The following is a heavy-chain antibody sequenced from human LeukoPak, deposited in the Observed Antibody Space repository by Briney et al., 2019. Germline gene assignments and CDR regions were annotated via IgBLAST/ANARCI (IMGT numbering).Heavy chain of an antibody. V-gene: IGHV1-58*01. CDR3: AASDYYDSSGKDY. CDR2: IVVGSGNT. Sequence: SVKVSCKASGFTFTSSAVQWVRQARGQRLEWIGWIVVGSGNTNYAQKFQERVTITRDMSTSTAYMELSSLRSEDTAVYYCAASDYYDSSGKDYWGQGTLVTVSS. CDR1: GFTFTSSA. D-gene: IGHD3-22*01. J-gene: IGHJ4*02.